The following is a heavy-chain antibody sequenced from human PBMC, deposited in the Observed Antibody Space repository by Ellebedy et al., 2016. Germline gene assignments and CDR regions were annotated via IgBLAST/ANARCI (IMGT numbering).Heavy chain of an antibody. CDR1: GSSISSGSTSTYS. CDR3: ARESGYISGSYRLFYFDY. V-gene: IGHV4-61*01. J-gene: IGHJ4*02. D-gene: IGHD3-16*02. Sequence: SETLSLXXSVSGSSISSGSTSTYSWSWIRQPPGKALEWIGYISNSGTTNYNPSLKSRITISIDTSKNQFSLNLRSVTAADTAVYYCARESGYISGSYRLFYFDYWGQGSLVTVSS. CDR2: ISNSGTT.